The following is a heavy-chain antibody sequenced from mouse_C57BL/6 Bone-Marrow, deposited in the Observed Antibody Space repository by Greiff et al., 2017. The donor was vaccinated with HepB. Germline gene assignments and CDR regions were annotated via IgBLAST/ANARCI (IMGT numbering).Heavy chain of an antibody. J-gene: IGHJ2*01. Sequence: EVMLVESGGGLVKPGGSLKLSCAASGFTFSSYAMSWVRQTPEKRLEWVATISDGGSYTYYPDNVKGRFTISRDNAKNNLYLQMSHLKSEDTAMYYCARDRGVLGDYWGQGTTLTVSS. CDR2: ISDGGSYT. CDR3: ARDRGVLGDY. D-gene: IGHD1-1*01. V-gene: IGHV5-4*01. CDR1: GFTFSSYA.